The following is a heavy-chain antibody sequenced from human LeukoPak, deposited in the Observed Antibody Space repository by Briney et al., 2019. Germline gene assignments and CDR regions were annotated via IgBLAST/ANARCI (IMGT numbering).Heavy chain of an antibody. CDR3: AKPLLGTVTTGIDY. D-gene: IGHD4-17*01. CDR2: ISYDGSNK. J-gene: IGHJ4*02. V-gene: IGHV3-30*18. Sequence: PGGSLRLSCAASGFTFSSYGMHWVRQAPGKGLEWVAVISYDGSNKYYADSVKGRFTISRDNSKNTLYLQMNSLRAEDTAVYYCAKPLLGTVTTGIDYWGQGTLVTVSS. CDR1: GFTFSSYG.